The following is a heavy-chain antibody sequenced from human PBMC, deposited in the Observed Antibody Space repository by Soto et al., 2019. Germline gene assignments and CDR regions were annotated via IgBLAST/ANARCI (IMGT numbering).Heavy chain of an antibody. Sequence: VQLVESGGGLVKPGGSLRLSCAASGFTFSDYYMSWIRQASGKGLEWVSYISSSGSTIYYADSVRGRFTISRDNAKNSLYLQMNSLRAEDTAVYYCARDVGDSSSWYLGAGYFDFWGQGTLVTVSS. CDR3: ARDVGDSSSWYLGAGYFDF. CDR2: ISSSGSTI. D-gene: IGHD6-13*01. CDR1: GFTFSDYY. V-gene: IGHV3-11*01. J-gene: IGHJ4*01.